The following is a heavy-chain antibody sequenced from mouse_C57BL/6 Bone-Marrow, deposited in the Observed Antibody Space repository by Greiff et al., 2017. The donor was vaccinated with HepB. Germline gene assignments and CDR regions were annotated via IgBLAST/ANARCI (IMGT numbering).Heavy chain of an antibody. Sequence: EVQLQESGEGLVKPGGSLKLSCAASGFTFSSYAMSWVRQTPEKRLEWVAYISSGGDYIYYADTVKGRFTISRDKARNTLYLQMSRLKSEDTAMYYCTREGLTGTDWGQVTTLTVSS. J-gene: IGHJ2*01. CDR3: TREGLTGTD. D-gene: IGHD4-1*01. V-gene: IGHV5-9-1*02. CDR2: ISSGGDYI. CDR1: GFTFSSYA.